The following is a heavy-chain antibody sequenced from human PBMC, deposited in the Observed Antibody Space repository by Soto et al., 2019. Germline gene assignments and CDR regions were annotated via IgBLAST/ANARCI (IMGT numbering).Heavy chain of an antibody. J-gene: IGHJ4*02. V-gene: IGHV4-59*01. D-gene: IGHD4-17*01. CDR3: ARTSMTTVTTYDY. CDR1: GGSSINYY. CDR2: IYYSGST. Sequence: SETLSLTCTVSGGSSINYYWSWIRQPPGKGLEWIGYIYYSGSTNYNPSLKSRVTISLDTSKNQFSLKLSSVTAADTAVYYCARTSMTTVTTYDYWGQGTLVTSPQ.